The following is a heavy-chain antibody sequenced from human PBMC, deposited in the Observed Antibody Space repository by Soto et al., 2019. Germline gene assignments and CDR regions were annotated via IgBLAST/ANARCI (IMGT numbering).Heavy chain of an antibody. CDR1: GYNFAGYW. V-gene: IGHV5-51*01. D-gene: IGHD3-3*01. CDR3: ARGGVSTRTFDY. J-gene: IGHJ4*02. CDR2: VYPSDSDT. Sequence: GESLKISCKGSGYNFAGYWIAWVRQMPGKGLELMGIVYPSDSDTRYRPSFQGQVTISADKSISSAYLQWSSLRASDTHIYYCARGGVSTRTFDYWGQGTPVTVSS.